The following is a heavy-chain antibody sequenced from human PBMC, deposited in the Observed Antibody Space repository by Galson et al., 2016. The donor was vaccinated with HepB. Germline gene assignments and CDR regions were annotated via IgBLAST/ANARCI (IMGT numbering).Heavy chain of an antibody. Sequence: SLRLSCAASGFTFTTYYMGWVRQASGQGLGWVANMDQDGNARFYVDSVKGRFTISRDNAKNSVFLQMDSLRVEDTAVYYGAREGYCSTISCYLSDWFQYYXXDVXGXGSXXTVPS. CDR3: AREGYCSTISCYLSDWFQYYXXDV. D-gene: IGHD2-2*01. J-gene: IGHJ6*03. V-gene: IGHV3-7*01. CDR2: MDQDGNAR. CDR1: GFTFTTYY.